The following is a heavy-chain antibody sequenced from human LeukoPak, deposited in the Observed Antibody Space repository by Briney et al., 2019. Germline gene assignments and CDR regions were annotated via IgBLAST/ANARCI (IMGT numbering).Heavy chain of an antibody. J-gene: IGHJ4*02. CDR2: INTNTGNP. CDR1: GHTFTSYA. CDR3: ARDPPYQLLYEWDDY. V-gene: IGHV7-4-1*02. D-gene: IGHD2-2*02. Sequence: ASVKVSCKASGHTFTSYAMNWVRQAPGQGLEWMGWINTNTGNPTYAQGFTGRFVFSLDTSVSTAYLQISSLKAEDTAVYYCARDPPYQLLYEWDDYWGQGTLVTVSS.